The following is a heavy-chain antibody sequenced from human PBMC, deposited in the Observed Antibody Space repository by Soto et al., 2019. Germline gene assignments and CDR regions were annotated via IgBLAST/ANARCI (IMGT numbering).Heavy chain of an antibody. CDR1: GFSFSNYA. CDR3: VQPYELLGNFYHGMDV. J-gene: IGHJ6*02. CDR2: ISGGGGSK. V-gene: IGHV3-23*01. D-gene: IGHD2-2*01. Sequence: GSLRLSCDASGFSFSNYAMAWVRQGPGKGLEWVSAISGGGGSKYYADSALGRFTISRDNSKNTLYLEIKSLRAEDTAVYYYVQPYELLGNFYHGMDVWGQGTTVTVSS.